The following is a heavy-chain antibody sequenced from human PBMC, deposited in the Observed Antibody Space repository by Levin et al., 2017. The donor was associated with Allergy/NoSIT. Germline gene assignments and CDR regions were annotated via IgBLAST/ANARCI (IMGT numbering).Heavy chain of an antibody. CDR2: ISGSGGST. V-gene: IGHV3-23*01. Sequence: GGSLRLSCAASGFTFSSYAMSWVRQAPGKGLEWVSAISGSGGSTYYADSVKGRFTFSRDNSKSTLYLQMNSLRADDTAVYYCAKSGGDCSSASCPWAYYHGMDVWGQGTTVTVSS. CDR3: AKSGGDCSSASCPWAYYHGMDV. CDR1: GFTFSSYA. J-gene: IGHJ6*02. D-gene: IGHD2-2*01.